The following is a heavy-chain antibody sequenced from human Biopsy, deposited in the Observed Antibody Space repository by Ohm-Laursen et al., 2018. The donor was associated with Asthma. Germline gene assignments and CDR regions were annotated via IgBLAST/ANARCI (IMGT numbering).Heavy chain of an antibody. J-gene: IGHJ4*02. CDR3: ARKAGSCISRTCYSLDF. Sequence: GASVKVSCKSLGGTFNTYVIGWVRQAPGQGLEWMGGINFVFGTTTYPQKFQDRVTITADDSTSTVYMELSSLRSEDMAVYYCARKAGSCISRTCYSLDFWGQGTLVTVSS. CDR2: INFVFGTT. CDR1: GGTFNTYV. V-gene: IGHV1-69*13. D-gene: IGHD2-2*01.